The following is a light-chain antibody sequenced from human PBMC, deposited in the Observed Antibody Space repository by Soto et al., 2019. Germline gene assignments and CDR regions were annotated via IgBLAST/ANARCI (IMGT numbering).Light chain of an antibody. Sequence: EIVLTQSPGTLSLSPGERATLSCRASQSCSSSYLAWYQQKPGLAPRLLIYDASSRATGIPDRFSGSGSATDFTLTISRLEPEDFAVYYCQQYGSSPTFGGGTKVDIK. J-gene: IGKJ4*01. CDR2: DAS. CDR1: QSCSSSY. V-gene: IGKV3D-20*01. CDR3: QQYGSSPT.